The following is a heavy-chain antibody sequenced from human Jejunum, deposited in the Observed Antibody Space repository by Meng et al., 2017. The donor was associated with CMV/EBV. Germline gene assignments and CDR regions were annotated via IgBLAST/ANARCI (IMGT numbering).Heavy chain of an antibody. CDR2: FVNNVDT. V-gene: IGHV1-18*01. D-gene: IGHD3-10*01. CDR1: GYTFASYG. J-gene: IGHJ4*02. CDR3: VRGTPGRSYSDY. Sequence: QVHLLQSGAEVKKPGASVRVACEASGYTFASYGISWLRQAPGQGLEWMGWFVNNVDTYSAQKFQGRVTMTTDTHTSTAFMELRSLRSDDTAVYYCVRGTPGRSYSDYWGQGTLVTVSS.